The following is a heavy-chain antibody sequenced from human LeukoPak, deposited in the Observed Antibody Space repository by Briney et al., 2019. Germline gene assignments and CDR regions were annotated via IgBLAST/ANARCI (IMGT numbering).Heavy chain of an antibody. Sequence: GGSLRLSCAASGCTFSSSAMSWVRLAPGKGLELVSGISGSDGSTYYADSVKGRFTISRDNSKNTLYLQMNSLRAEDTAVNYCAKSRVYYDSSGYYDYWGQGTLVTVSS. CDR2: ISGSDGST. CDR3: AKSRVYYDSSGYYDY. V-gene: IGHV3-23*01. CDR1: GCTFSSSA. J-gene: IGHJ4*02. D-gene: IGHD3-22*01.